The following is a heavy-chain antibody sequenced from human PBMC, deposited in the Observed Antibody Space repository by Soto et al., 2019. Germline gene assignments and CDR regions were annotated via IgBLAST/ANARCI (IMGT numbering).Heavy chain of an antibody. J-gene: IGHJ5*02. V-gene: IGHV6-1*01. CDR1: GDSVSSNSAA. Sequence: SQTLSLTCAISGDSVSSNSAAWNCIRQSPSRGLEWLGRTYYRSKWYKEYAASVKSRITINPDTSKNQCSLQLNSVSPEYTAVYYCARTVGWLDPGGEGSLVT. CDR2: TYYRSKWYK. D-gene: IGHD1-26*01. CDR3: ARTVGWLDP.